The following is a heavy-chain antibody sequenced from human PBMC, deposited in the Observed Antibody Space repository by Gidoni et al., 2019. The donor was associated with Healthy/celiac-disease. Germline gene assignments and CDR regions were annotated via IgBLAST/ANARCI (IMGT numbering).Heavy chain of an antibody. V-gene: IGHV4-59*01. J-gene: IGHJ3*02. CDR2: IYYSGST. CDR3: ARGGYCGGDCYSEDAFDI. Sequence: QVQLQESGPGLVKPSETLSLTCTVSGGSISSYYWSWIRQPPGKGLEWIGYIYYSGSTNYNPSLKSRVTISVDTSKNQFSLKLSSVTAADTAVYYCARGGYCGGDCYSEDAFDIWGQGTMVTVSS. CDR1: GGSISSYY. D-gene: IGHD2-21*02.